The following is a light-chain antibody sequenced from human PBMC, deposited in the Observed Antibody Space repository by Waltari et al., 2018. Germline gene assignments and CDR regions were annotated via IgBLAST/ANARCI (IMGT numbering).Light chain of an antibody. CDR1: NSDIGGHNR. J-gene: IGLJ3*02. Sequence: QSALTQPASVSGSPGQSITISCTGTNSDIGGHNRFSWYQQPPGKSPTLMIYEVTNRPPGVSTRFSGSKSGNTASLTISGLQAEDEADYFCSSYTSGNVVFGGGTRLTVL. V-gene: IGLV2-14*01. CDR3: SSYTSGNVV. CDR2: EVT.